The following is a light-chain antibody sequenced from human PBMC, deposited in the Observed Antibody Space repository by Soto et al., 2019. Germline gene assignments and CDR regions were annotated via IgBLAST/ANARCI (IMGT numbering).Light chain of an antibody. V-gene: IGKV3-20*01. Sequence: IVLTQSPGSLSLSPGERTTLSCRASQSVFTSFLAWYQQRPGQAPRLLIYGASNRATGIPDRFSGSGSGTDFTLTISRLEPEDSAVYYCQQYGASPWTFGQGTKVEIK. J-gene: IGKJ1*01. CDR3: QQYGASPWT. CDR1: QSVFTSF. CDR2: GAS.